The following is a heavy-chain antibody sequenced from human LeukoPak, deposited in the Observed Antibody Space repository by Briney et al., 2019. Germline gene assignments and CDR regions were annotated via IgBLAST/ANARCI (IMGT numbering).Heavy chain of an antibody. V-gene: IGHV3-48*01. D-gene: IGHD3-22*01. CDR1: GFTFSTCA. CDR2: ISSSSSTI. J-gene: IGHJ6*03. Sequence: GGSLRLSCAVSGFTFSTCAMSRVRQAPGKGLEWVSYISSSSSTIYYADSVKGRFTISRDNAKNSLYLQMNSLRAEDTAVYYCPRAYYYDSSGYSNMDVWGKGTTVTVSS. CDR3: PRAYYYDSSGYSNMDV.